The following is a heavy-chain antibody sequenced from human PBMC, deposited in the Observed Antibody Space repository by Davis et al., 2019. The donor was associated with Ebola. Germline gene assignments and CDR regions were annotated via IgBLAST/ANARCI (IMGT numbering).Heavy chain of an antibody. Sequence: PSETLSLTCAVYGGSFSGYYWSWIRQPPGKGLEWIGEINHSGSTNYNPSLKSRVTISVDTSKNQFSLKLSSVTAADTAVYYCARVKPPLRRFDYWGQGTLVTVSS. CDR2: INHSGST. CDR3: ARVKPPLRRFDY. J-gene: IGHJ4*02. D-gene: IGHD4-17*01. V-gene: IGHV4-34*01. CDR1: GGSFSGYY.